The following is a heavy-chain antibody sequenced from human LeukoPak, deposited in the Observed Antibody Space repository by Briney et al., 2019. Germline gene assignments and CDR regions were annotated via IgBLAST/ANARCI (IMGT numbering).Heavy chain of an antibody. CDR3: ARDKLERCSGGSCYSGYYNYGMDV. Sequence: GASVKVSCKASGYTFTGYYMHWVRQAPGQGLEWMGWINPNSGGTNYAQKFQGRVTMTRDTSISTAYMELSRLRSDDTAVYYCARDKLERCSGGSCYSGYYNYGMDVWGQGTTVTVSS. D-gene: IGHD2-15*01. J-gene: IGHJ6*02. CDR2: INPNSGGT. CDR1: GYTFTGYY. V-gene: IGHV1-2*02.